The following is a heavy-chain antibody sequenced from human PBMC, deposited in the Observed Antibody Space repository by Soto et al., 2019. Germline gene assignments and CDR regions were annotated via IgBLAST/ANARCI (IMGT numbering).Heavy chain of an antibody. Sequence: SETLSLTCAVSGDSISRFYWSWIRQPPGKGLEWIGYINYSGSTNYNPSFKSRVTISVDTSKNQFSLKLSSVTAADTAVYYCAREMEDPYYCYGMDVWGQGTTVTVSS. D-gene: IGHD2-8*01. V-gene: IGHV4-59*01. CDR1: GDSISRFY. CDR2: INYSGST. J-gene: IGHJ6*02. CDR3: AREMEDPYYCYGMDV.